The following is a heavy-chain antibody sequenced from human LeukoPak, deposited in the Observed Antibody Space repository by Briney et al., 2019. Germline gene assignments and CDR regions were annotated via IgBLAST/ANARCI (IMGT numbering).Heavy chain of an antibody. J-gene: IGHJ4*02. Sequence: SVKVSCKASGGTFSSYAISWVRQAPGQGLEWMGRIIPILGIANYAQKFQGRVTITADKSTSTAYMELSSLRSEDTAVYYCARSQLYYYDSSGYRQIDYWGQGTLVTVSS. CDR1: GGTFSSYA. CDR3: ARSQLYYYDSSGYRQIDY. D-gene: IGHD3-22*01. V-gene: IGHV1-69*04. CDR2: IIPILGIA.